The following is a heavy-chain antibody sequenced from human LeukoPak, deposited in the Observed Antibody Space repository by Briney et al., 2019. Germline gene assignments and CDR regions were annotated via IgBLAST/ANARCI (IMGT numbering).Heavy chain of an antibody. Sequence: SETLSLTCAVYGGSFSGYYWSWIRQPPGKGLEWIGEINHSGSTNYNPSLKSRVTISVDTSKNQFSLKLSSVTAADTAVYYCARAGSSSFDPWAREPWSPSPQ. CDR2: INHSGST. CDR3: ARAGSSSFDP. CDR1: GGSFSGYY. J-gene: IGHJ5*02. V-gene: IGHV4-34*01.